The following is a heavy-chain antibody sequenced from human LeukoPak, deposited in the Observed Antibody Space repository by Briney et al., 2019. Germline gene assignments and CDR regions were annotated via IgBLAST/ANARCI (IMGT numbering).Heavy chain of an antibody. CDR1: GFTFSSYG. Sequence: GGSLRLSCAASGFTFSSYGMHWVRQAPGKGLEWVAVISYDGSNKYYADSVKGRFTISRDNSKNTLYLQMNSLRAEDTAVYYCAKDWDPDYWGQGTLVTVSS. CDR3: AKDWDPDY. V-gene: IGHV3-30*18. D-gene: IGHD1-26*01. CDR2: ISYDGSNK. J-gene: IGHJ4*02.